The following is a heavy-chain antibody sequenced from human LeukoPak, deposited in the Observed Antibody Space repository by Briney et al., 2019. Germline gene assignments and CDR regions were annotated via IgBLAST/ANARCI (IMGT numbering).Heavy chain of an antibody. Sequence: ASVKVSCKASGYTFTGYGINWVRQAPGQGLEWMGWISAYNGNTIYAQNVLDRVTMTTDTSTSTAYMELRSLTSDDTAVYYCARALLSYGDDGTVASYWGQGTRVTVSS. J-gene: IGHJ4*02. V-gene: IGHV1-18*01. CDR3: ARALLSYGDDGTVASY. CDR2: ISAYNGNT. D-gene: IGHD4-17*01. CDR1: GYTFTGYG.